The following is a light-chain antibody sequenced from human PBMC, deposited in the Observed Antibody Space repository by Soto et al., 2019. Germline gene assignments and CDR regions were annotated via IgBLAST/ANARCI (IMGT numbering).Light chain of an antibody. CDR1: QTFSSSF. CDR3: QQYGTSPFT. J-gene: IGKJ2*01. CDR2: GAS. Sequence: EIVLTQSPGTLSLSPGERATLSCRASQTFSSSFLAWYQQKPGQAPSLLIYGASSRATGIPDRFSGSGSGTDFTLTISRLDPDDSAVYCCQQYGTSPFTFGQGTKLEIK. V-gene: IGKV3-20*01.